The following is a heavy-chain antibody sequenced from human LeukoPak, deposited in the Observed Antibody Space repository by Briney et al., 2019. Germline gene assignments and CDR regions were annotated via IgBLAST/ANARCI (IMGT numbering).Heavy chain of an antibody. CDR3: ARVTATDYGDYAGDY. V-gene: IGHV1-18*01. J-gene: IGHJ4*02. D-gene: IGHD4-17*01. Sequence: ASVKVSCKASGYTFTSYGISWVRQAPGQGLEWMGRISAYNGNTNYAQKLQGRVTMTTDTSTSTAYMELRSLRSDGTAVYYCARVTATDYGDYAGDYWGQGTLVTVSS. CDR2: ISAYNGNT. CDR1: GYTFTSYG.